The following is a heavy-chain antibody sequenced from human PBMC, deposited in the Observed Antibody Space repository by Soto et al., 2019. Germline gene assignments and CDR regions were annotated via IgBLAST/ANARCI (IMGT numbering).Heavy chain of an antibody. Sequence: GGSLRLSCAASGFTSSSYGMHWVRQAPGKGLEWVAVISYDGSNKYHADSVKGRFTISRDNSKNTLYLQMNSLRAEDTAVYYCAKESVRYFGYYFDYWGQGTLVTVSS. J-gene: IGHJ4*02. CDR3: AKESVRYFGYYFDY. D-gene: IGHD3-9*01. CDR2: ISYDGSNK. CDR1: GFTSSSYG. V-gene: IGHV3-30*18.